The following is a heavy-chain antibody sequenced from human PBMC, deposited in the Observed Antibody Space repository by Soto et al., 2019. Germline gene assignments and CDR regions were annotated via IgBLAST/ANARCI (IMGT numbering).Heavy chain of an antibody. Sequence: SETLSLTCTVSGGSISSSSYYWGWIRQPPGKGLEWIGSIYYSGSTYYNPSLKSRVTISVDTSKNQFSLKLSSVTAADTAVYYCARSEATALDYWGQGTMVTVS. CDR1: GGSISSSSYY. V-gene: IGHV4-39*01. CDR3: ARSEATALDY. CDR2: IYYSGST. J-gene: IGHJ4*02.